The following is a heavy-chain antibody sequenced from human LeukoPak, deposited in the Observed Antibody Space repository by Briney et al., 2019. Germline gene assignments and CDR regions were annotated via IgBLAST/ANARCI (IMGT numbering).Heavy chain of an antibody. Sequence: PGRSLRLSCAASGFKFGSYGMHWVRQAPGKGLEWVAVIWYDGSNKYYADVVKGRFTISRDNSKNTLYLQLNSLRAEDTAVYYCAKDATWIQHFDYWGQGTLVIVSS. CDR3: AKDATWIQHFDY. V-gene: IGHV3-33*06. D-gene: IGHD5-18*01. CDR1: GFKFGSYG. J-gene: IGHJ4*02. CDR2: IWYDGSNK.